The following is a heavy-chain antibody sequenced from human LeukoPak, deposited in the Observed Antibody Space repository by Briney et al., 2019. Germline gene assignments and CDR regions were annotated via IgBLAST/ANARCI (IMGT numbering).Heavy chain of an antibody. CDR2: IYHSGST. V-gene: IGHV4-59*12. J-gene: IGHJ5*02. Sequence: SETLSLTCTVSGGSISSYYWSWIRQPPGKGLEWIGEIYHSGSTNYNPSLKSRVTISVDKSKNQFSLKLSSVTAADTAVYYCATLNYYGSGSYYPWGQGTLVTVSS. CDR1: GGSISSYY. D-gene: IGHD3-10*01. CDR3: ATLNYYGSGSYYP.